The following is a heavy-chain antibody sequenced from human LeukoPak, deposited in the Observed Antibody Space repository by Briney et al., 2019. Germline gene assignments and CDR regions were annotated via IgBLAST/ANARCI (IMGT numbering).Heavy chain of an antibody. J-gene: IGHJ5*02. D-gene: IGHD4-17*01. CDR1: GGSISSYY. Sequence: SETLSLTCTVSGGSISSYYWSWIRQPPGKGLEWIGYIYDSGSTNYNPSLKSRVTISVDTSKSQSSLKLSSVTAADTAVYYCATSGATTATTWGGNWFDPWGQGALVTVSS. V-gene: IGHV4-59*01. CDR3: ATSGATTATTWGGNWFDP. CDR2: IYDSGST.